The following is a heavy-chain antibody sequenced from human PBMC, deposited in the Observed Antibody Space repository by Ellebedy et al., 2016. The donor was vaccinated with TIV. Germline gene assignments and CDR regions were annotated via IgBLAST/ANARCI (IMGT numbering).Heavy chain of an antibody. V-gene: IGHV4-34*01. CDR3: ARASEYYYGSGSYWRGTMKYFDY. CDR1: GGSFSSYY. D-gene: IGHD3-10*01. J-gene: IGHJ4*02. Sequence: MPSETLSLTCAVYGGSFSSYYWSWIRQPPGKGLEWIGEINHSGSTNYNPSLKSRVTVSVDTSKNQFSLKLSSVTAADTAVYYCARASEYYYGSGSYWRGTMKYFDYWGQGTLVTVSS. CDR2: INHSGST.